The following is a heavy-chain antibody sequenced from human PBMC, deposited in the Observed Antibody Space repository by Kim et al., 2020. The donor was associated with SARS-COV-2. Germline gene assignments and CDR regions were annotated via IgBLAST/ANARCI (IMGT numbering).Heavy chain of an antibody. J-gene: IGHJ6*02. CDR2: INAGNGNT. Sequence: ASVKVSCKASGYTFTSYAMHWVRQAPGQRLEWMGWINAGNGNTKYSQKFQGRVTITRDTSASTAYMELSSLRSEDTAVYYCARTGYSGSYYDYYYGMDVWGQGTTVTVSS. D-gene: IGHD1-26*01. V-gene: IGHV1-3*01. CDR3: ARTGYSGSYYDYYYGMDV. CDR1: GYTFTSYA.